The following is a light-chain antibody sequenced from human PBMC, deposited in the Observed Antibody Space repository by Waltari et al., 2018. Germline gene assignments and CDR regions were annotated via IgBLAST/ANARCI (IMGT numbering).Light chain of an antibody. CDR2: DNN. J-gene: IGLJ3*02. CDR1: NSNIENNY. V-gene: IGLV1-51*01. CDR3: GTWDSSLSAWV. Sequence: QSVLTQPPSVSAAPGQKVTISCSGSNSNIENNYISWYQQLPGTAPKLLIYDNNNRPAGIPYRFSGSTSGTSATLGIAGLQTGDEADYYCGTWDSSLSAWVFGGGTKLTVL.